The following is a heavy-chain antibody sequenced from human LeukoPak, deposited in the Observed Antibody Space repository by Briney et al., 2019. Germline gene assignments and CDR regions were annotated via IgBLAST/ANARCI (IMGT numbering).Heavy chain of an antibody. CDR2: LDPSDSYA. Sequence: GESLTISCKGSGDTFSDYWISWMRQLPGKGLEWMGRLDPSDSYASYNPSFQGHVTMSADKSINTAYLKWSSLTASDSGMYYCARLPPKRGDWFDPWGQGTLVTVSS. J-gene: IGHJ5*02. D-gene: IGHD3-16*01. CDR1: GDTFSDYW. CDR3: ARLPPKRGDWFDP. V-gene: IGHV5-10-1*01.